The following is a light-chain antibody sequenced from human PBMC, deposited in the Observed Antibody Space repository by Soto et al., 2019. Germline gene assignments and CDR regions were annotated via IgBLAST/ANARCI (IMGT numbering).Light chain of an antibody. CDR1: QSVRTF. Sequence: IVWPQYKATLSLSPGERAILSCRASQSVRTFLAWFQQKPGQPPRLLIYNASNRTTGIPARFSGSGSGTDFTLSISSLEPEDFAVYYCQQRGDWPPITFGQGTRLEV. CDR2: NAS. CDR3: QQRGDWPPIT. J-gene: IGKJ5*01. V-gene: IGKV3-11*01.